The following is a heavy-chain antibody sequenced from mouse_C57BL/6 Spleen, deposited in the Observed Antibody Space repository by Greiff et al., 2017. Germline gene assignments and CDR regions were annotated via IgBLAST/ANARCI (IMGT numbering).Heavy chain of an antibody. J-gene: IGHJ3*01. V-gene: IGHV1-59*01. D-gene: IGHD1-1*01. CDR1: GYTFTSYW. CDR3: ACNYYGSAWFAY. Sequence: VQLQQPGAELVRPGTSVKLSCKASGYTFTSYWMHWVKQRPGQGLEWIGVIDPSDSYTNSNQKFKGKATLTVDTSSSTAYMQLSSLTSEDSAVYYCACNYYGSAWFAYWGQGTLVTVSA. CDR2: IDPSDSYT.